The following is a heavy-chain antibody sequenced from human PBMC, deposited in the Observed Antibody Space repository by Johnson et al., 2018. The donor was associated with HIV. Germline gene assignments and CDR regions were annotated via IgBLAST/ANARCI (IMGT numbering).Heavy chain of an antibody. Sequence: VQLVESGGGVVQPGGSLRLSCAASGFTVRSNYMSWVRQAPGKGLEWVANINHDVSAIHYVDSVKGRFTISRDNAKRSLFLQMNSLRVEDTAVYFCGSLGDGHQKGAFEIWGHGTMVTVSS. J-gene: IGHJ3*02. D-gene: IGHD3-16*01. CDR2: INHDVSAI. V-gene: IGHV3-7*01. CDR3: GSLGDGHQKGAFEI. CDR1: GFTVRSNY.